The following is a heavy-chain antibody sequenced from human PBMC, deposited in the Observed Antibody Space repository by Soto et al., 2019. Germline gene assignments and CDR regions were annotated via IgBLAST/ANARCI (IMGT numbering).Heavy chain of an antibody. Sequence: QITLKESGPTLVKPTQTLTLTCTFSGFSLSTSGGGVGWIRQPPGKALEWLALIYWNDDKRYTPSLKSRLTITKDTSKNQVVLTMTNMDPVDTATYYCAHRFMVRGVRNWGQGSLVTVSS. J-gene: IGHJ4*02. CDR1: GFSLSTSGGG. CDR3: AHRFMVRGVRN. CDR2: IYWNDDK. V-gene: IGHV2-5*01. D-gene: IGHD3-10*01.